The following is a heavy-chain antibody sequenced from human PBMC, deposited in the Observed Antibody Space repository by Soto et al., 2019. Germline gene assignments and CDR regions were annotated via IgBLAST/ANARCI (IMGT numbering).Heavy chain of an antibody. CDR3: ARAYGDYVEYFQH. D-gene: IGHD4-17*01. J-gene: IGHJ1*01. Sequence: GGSLRLSCAASGFTFSSYAMSWVRQAPGKGLEWVSAISGSGGSTYYADSVKGRFTISRDNSKNTLYLQMNSLRAEDTAVYYWARAYGDYVEYFQHWGQGTLVTVSS. V-gene: IGHV3-23*01. CDR2: ISGSGGST. CDR1: GFTFSSYA.